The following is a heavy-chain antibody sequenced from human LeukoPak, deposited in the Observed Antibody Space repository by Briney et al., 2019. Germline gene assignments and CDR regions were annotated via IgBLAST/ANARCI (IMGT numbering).Heavy chain of an antibody. CDR2: ISGSGGST. CDR3: AKDVRLRSHDY. D-gene: IGHD5-12*01. J-gene: IGHJ4*02. CDR1: GFTFSSYA. Sequence: GGSLRLSCAASGFTFSSYAMSWVRQAPGKGLEWVSAISGSGGSTYYADSVKGLFNISRDNSKNTLYLQMNSLRAEDTAVYYCAKDVRLRSHDYWGQGTLVTVSS. V-gene: IGHV3-23*01.